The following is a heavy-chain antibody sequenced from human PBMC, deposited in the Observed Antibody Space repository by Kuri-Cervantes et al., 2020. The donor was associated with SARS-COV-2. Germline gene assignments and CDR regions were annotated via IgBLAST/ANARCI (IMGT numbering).Heavy chain of an antibody. V-gene: IGHV3-21*01. CDR3: AREALYCGGDCYSRGLGWFDP. D-gene: IGHD2-21*01. Sequence: GESLKISCAASGFTFSSYSMLWVRQAPGKGLEWVSSINTDGSHKNYADSVKGRFTISRDNAKNSLYLQMNSLRAEDTAVYYCAREALYCGGDCYSRGLGWFDPWGQGTLVTVSS. J-gene: IGHJ5*02. CDR2: INTDGSHK. CDR1: GFTFSSYS.